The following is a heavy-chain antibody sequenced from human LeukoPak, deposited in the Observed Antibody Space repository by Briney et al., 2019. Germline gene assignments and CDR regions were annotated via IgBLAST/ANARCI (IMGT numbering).Heavy chain of an antibody. D-gene: IGHD3-10*01. Sequence: ASVKVSCKASGYTFTSYGISWVRQAPGQGLEWMGWIIAYNGNTNYAQKLQGRVTMTTDTSTSTAYMELRSLRSDDTAVYYCARGDYYGSPKVVAAWGQGTLVTVSS. CDR3: ARGDYYGSPKVVAA. J-gene: IGHJ5*02. V-gene: IGHV1-18*01. CDR2: IIAYNGNT. CDR1: GYTFTSYG.